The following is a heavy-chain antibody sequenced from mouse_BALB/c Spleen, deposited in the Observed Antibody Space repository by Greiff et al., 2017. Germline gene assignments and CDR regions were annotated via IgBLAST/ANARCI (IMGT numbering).Heavy chain of an antibody. CDR1: GYSITSGYY. J-gene: IGHJ3*01. Sequence: EVQLVESGPGLVKPSQSLSLTCSVTGYSITSGYYWNWIRQFPGNKLEWMGYISYDGSNNYNPSLKNRISITRDTSKNQFFLKLNSVTTEDTATYYCAHYDYDRAWFAYWGQGTLVTVSA. CDR3: AHYDYDRAWFAY. D-gene: IGHD2-4*01. V-gene: IGHV3-6*02. CDR2: ISYDGSN.